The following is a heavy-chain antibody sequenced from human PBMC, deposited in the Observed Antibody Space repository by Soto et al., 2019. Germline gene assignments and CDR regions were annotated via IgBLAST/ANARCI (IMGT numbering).Heavy chain of an antibody. CDR1: GGSIGSYY. J-gene: IGHJ6*02. CDR3: ARVITYHYGMDV. Sequence: PSETLSLTCNVSGGSIGSYYWNWLRQPAGKGLEWIGYVYYTGSTNYNPSLEGRATISVDSSKNQVSLNLRSVTAADSATYYCARVITYHYGMDVWGQGITVTVYS. CDR2: VYYTGST. V-gene: IGHV4-59*01. D-gene: IGHD3-16*01.